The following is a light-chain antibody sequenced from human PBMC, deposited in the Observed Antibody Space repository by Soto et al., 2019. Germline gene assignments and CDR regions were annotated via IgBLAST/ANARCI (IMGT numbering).Light chain of an antibody. CDR1: QSVGTY. Sequence: EIVFTQSPATLSLSPGESATLSCRASQSVGTYLAWYQHNPGQAPRLLIYDASNRATGIPARFSGSGSGTDFTLTISSPEPEDFAVYYCQQRYNWPNTFGQGTKLEIK. CDR3: QQRYNWPNT. V-gene: IGKV3-11*01. J-gene: IGKJ2*01. CDR2: DAS.